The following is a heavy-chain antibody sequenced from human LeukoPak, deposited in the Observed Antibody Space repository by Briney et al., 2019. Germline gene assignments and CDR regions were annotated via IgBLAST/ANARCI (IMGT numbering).Heavy chain of an antibody. V-gene: IGHV3-30*02. Sequence: GGSLRLSCAASGFTFSSYGMHWVRQAPGKGLEWVAFIRYDGSNKYYADSVKGRFTISRDNSKNTLYLQMNSLRAEDTAVYYCANGRIVATRRVSVGYYFDYWGQGTLVTVSS. D-gene: IGHD5-12*01. CDR1: GFTFSSYG. CDR3: ANGRIVATRRVSVGYYFDY. J-gene: IGHJ4*02. CDR2: IRYDGSNK.